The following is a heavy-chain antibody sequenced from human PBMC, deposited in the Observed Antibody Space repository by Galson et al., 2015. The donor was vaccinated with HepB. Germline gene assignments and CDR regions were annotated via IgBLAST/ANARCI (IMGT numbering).Heavy chain of an antibody. Sequence: SGKGSCKVSGYTLTELSMHWVRQAPGKGLEWMGGFDPEDGETIYAQKFQGRVTMTEDTSTDTAYMELSSLRSEATAVYYCATGVWNNWNVPGWGQGTMVTVSS. CDR2: FDPEDGET. J-gene: IGHJ3*01. D-gene: IGHD1-1*01. CDR3: ATGVWNNWNVPG. CDR1: GYTLTELS. V-gene: IGHV1-24*01.